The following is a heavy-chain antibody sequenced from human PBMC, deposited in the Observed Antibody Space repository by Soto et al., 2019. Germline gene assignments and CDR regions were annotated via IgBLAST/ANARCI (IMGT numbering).Heavy chain of an antibody. CDR1: GYTFTSYD. D-gene: IGHD2-2*01. V-gene: IGHV1-8*01. J-gene: IGHJ5*02. CDR3: ARGQSHCSSTSCYGHWFDP. CDR2: MNPNSGNT. Sequence: QVQLVQSGAEVKKPGASVKVSCKASGYTFTSYDINWVRQATGQGLEWMGWMNPNSGNTGYAQKFQGRVTMTRNTSIITAYMELSSLRSEDTAVYYCARGQSHCSSTSCYGHWFDPWGQGTLVTVSS.